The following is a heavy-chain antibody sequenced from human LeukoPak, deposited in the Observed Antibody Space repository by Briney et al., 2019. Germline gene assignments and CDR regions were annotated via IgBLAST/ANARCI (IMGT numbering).Heavy chain of an antibody. CDR2: IYYSGST. Sequence: SETLSLTCTVSGGSISSYYWSWLRQPPGKGLEWIGYIYYSGSTNYNPSLKSRVTISVDTSKNQFSLKLSSVTAADTAVYYCARGRIGLRGAFDIWGQGTMVTVSS. CDR3: ARGRIGLRGAFDI. CDR1: GGSISSYY. J-gene: IGHJ3*02. V-gene: IGHV4-59*01. D-gene: IGHD2-15*01.